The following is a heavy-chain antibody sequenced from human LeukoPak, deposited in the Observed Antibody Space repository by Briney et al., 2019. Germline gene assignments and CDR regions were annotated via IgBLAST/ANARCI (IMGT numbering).Heavy chain of an antibody. CDR2: IIPKSGGT. J-gene: IGHJ4*02. CDR1: GYIFNDFY. Sequence: ASVKVSCKASGYIFNDFYIHWVRQAPGQGLEWMGWIIPKSGGTNYAQKFQGRVTMTTDTSTGTAYMELSRLRYDDTAVYYSARERFYSKPTSPGWTNYWGQGTLVTVSS. D-gene: IGHD2/OR15-2a*01. V-gene: IGHV1-2*02. CDR3: ARERFYSKPTSPGWTNY.